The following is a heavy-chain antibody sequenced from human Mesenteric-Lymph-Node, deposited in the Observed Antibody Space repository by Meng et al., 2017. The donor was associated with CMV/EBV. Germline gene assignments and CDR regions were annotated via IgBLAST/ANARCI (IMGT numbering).Heavy chain of an antibody. CDR2: IYYSGST. Sequence: SETLSLTCTVSGGSISSYYWSWIRQPPGKGLEWIGTIYYSGSTYYNPSLKSRVDISVDTSKNQFSLKLGSVTAADTAVYYCARVVVVLEAGRWFDPWGQGTLVTVSS. CDR1: GGSISSYY. D-gene: IGHD2-21*01. CDR3: ARVVVVLEAGRWFDP. V-gene: IGHV4-59*12. J-gene: IGHJ5*02.